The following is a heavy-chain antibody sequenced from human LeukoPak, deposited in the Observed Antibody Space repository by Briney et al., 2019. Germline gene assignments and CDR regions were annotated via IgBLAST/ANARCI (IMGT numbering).Heavy chain of an antibody. CDR2: ILTSGST. D-gene: IGHD2-2*01. CDR3: ARYCSSTSCSDWFDP. Sequence: SETLSLTCTVSGGSISSYYWSWIRQPAGKGLEWIGRILTSGSTNYNPSLKSRVTMSVDTSKNQFSLKLSSVTAADTAVYYCARYCSSTSCSDWFDPWGQGTLVTVSS. J-gene: IGHJ5*02. CDR1: GGSISSYY. V-gene: IGHV4-4*07.